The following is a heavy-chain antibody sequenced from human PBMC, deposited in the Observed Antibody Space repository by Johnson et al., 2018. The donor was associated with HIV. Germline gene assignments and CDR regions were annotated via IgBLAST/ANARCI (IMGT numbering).Heavy chain of an antibody. D-gene: IGHD3-16*01. J-gene: IGHJ3*02. V-gene: IGHV3-9*01. CDR1: GFTFDDYA. CDR2: INWNGGSI. CDR3: AREAYRAFDI. Sequence: VQLVESGGGLVQPGRSLRLSCAASGFTFDDYAMHWVRQAPGKGLEWVSGINWNGGSIGYADSVKGRFTISRDNSKNTLYLQMNSLRAEDTAVYYCAREAYRAFDIWGQGTMVTVSS.